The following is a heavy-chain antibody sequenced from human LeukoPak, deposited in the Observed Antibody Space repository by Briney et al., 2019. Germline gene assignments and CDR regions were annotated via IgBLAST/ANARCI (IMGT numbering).Heavy chain of an antibody. CDR3: ATAYYYDSSGYSAWYYYGMDV. V-gene: IGHV1-24*01. J-gene: IGHJ6*02. CDR2: FDPEDGET. D-gene: IGHD3-22*01. CDR1: GYTLTELS. Sequence: ASVKVSCKVSGYTLTELSMHWVRQAPGKGLEWMGGFDPEDGETIYAQKFQGRVTMTEDTSTDTAYMGLSSLRSEDTAVYYCATAYYYDSSGYSAWYYYGMDVWGQGTTVTVSS.